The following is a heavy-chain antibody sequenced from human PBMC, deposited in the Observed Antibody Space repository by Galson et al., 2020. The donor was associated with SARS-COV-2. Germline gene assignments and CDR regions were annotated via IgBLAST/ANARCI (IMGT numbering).Heavy chain of an antibody. J-gene: IGHJ6*02. CDR1: GYTFTSYY. CDR3: ARARGTSRAIVVVVAATVDCMGV. Sequence: ASVKVSCKASGYTFTSYYMHWVRQAPGQGLEWMGIINPSGGSTSYAQKFQGRVTMTRDTSTSTVYMELSSLRSEDTAVYYCARARGTSRAIVVVVAATVDCMGVWGQGTTVTVSS. V-gene: IGHV1-46*01. CDR2: INPSGGST. D-gene: IGHD2-15*01.